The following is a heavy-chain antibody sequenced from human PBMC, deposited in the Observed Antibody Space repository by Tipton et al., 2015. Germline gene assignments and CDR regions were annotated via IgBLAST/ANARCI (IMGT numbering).Heavy chain of an antibody. V-gene: IGHV3-15*05. Sequence: VQLVQSGGGLVQPGGSLRLSCAASGFTFINYAMSWVRQAPGKGLEWVGRIKSQAGGGTIDYAAPVQDRFTISRDDSESTLYLQMSSLQLEDSAVYYCTTDHSGREYYTQPFDYWGPGTLVTVSS. CDR1: GFTFINYA. D-gene: IGHD3-22*01. CDR3: TTDHSGREYYTQPFDY. J-gene: IGHJ4*02. CDR2: IKSQAGGGTI.